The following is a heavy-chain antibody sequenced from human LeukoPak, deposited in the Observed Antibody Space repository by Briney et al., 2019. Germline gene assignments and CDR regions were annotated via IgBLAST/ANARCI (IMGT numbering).Heavy chain of an antibody. Sequence: GASVKVSCKASGGTFSSYATSWVRQAPGQGLEWMGGIIPIFGTANYAQKFQGRVTITADESTSTAYMELSSLRSEDTAVYYCATPHCSSTSCYTGGGTYYYYMDVWGKGTTVTVSS. CDR3: ATPHCSSTSCYTGGGTYYYYMDV. J-gene: IGHJ6*03. CDR1: GGTFSSYA. V-gene: IGHV1-69*13. CDR2: IIPIFGTA. D-gene: IGHD2-2*02.